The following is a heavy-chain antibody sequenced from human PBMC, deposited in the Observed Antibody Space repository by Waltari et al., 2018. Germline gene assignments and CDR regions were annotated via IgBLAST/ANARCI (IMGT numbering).Heavy chain of an antibody. J-gene: IGHJ3*02. D-gene: IGHD6-6*01. Sequence: QVQLVQSGAEVKKPGASVKVSCKASGYTFTGYYMHWVRQAPGQGLEWMGRINPNSGGTNYAQKFQGRVTMTRDTSISTAYMELSRLRSDDTAVYYCARLHGEGSSSYAFDIWGQGTMVTVSS. CDR1: GYTFTGYY. CDR3: ARLHGEGSSSYAFDI. CDR2: INPNSGGT. V-gene: IGHV1-2*06.